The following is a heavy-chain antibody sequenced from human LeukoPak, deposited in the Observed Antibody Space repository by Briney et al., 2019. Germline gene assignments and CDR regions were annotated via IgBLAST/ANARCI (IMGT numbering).Heavy chain of an antibody. CDR3: AHRRDSSGYQYRWWFAP. CDR1: GFSLTTSGVG. D-gene: IGHD3-22*01. CDR2: INWDDQK. J-gene: IGHJ5*02. V-gene: IGHV2-5*02. Sequence: KESGPTLVKPTQTLTLTCTFSGFSLTTSGVGVGWIRQPPGKALEWLALINWDDQKVYSPSLQSRLSITKDTSKNQVVLTMTNVDPVDTATYYCAHRRDSSGYQYRWWFAPWGQGTVVTVSS.